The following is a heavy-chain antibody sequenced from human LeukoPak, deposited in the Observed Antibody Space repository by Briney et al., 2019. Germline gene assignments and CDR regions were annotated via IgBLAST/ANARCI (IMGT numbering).Heavy chain of an antibody. V-gene: IGHV5-51*01. J-gene: IGHJ6*02. D-gene: IGHD3-3*01. CDR3: ARSLTVFGVVTEYGMDV. Sequence: GESPKISCEASGYNFATYWIAWVRQMPGKGLEWMGIINPGDSDIRYSPSFQGQVTFSADKSIGTAYLQWSSLRASDTAMYYCARSLTVFGVVTEYGMDVWGQGTTVTVSS. CDR1: GYNFATYW. CDR2: INPGDSDI.